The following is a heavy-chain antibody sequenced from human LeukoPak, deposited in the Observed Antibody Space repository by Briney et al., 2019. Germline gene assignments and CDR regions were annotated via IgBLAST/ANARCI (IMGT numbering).Heavy chain of an antibody. D-gene: IGHD6-13*01. V-gene: IGHV3-21*01. CDR3: ARALGSSLDY. CDR2: ISSSISYI. J-gene: IGHJ4*02. Sequence: AGGSLRLSCAASGFTFSSYSMNSVREAPGKGLEWVSSISSSISYIYYAVSVKGRITISRDNAKNTLYLQMNSLRAEDTAVYYCARALGSSLDYWGQGTLVTVSS. CDR1: GFTFSSYS.